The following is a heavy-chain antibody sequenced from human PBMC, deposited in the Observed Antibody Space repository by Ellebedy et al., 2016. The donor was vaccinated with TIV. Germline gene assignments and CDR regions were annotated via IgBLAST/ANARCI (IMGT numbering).Heavy chain of an antibody. V-gene: IGHV3-23*01. CDR3: AKDAFSRDYYGSGSYYKHNWFDP. CDR2: ISGSGGST. D-gene: IGHD3-10*01. Sequence: GGSLRLXXAASGFTFSSYAMSWVRQAPGKGLEWVSAISGSGGSTYYADSVKGRFTISRDNSKNTLYLQMNSLRAEDTAVYYCAKDAFSRDYYGSGSYYKHNWFDPWGQGTLVTVSS. CDR1: GFTFSSYA. J-gene: IGHJ5*02.